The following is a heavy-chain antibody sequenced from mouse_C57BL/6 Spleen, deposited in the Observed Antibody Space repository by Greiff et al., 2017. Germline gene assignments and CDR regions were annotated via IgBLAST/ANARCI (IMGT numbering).Heavy chain of an antibody. D-gene: IGHD2-5*01. CDR1: GYTFTDYY. CDR2: INPNNGGT. CDR3: ASYYSTLYAMDY. V-gene: IGHV1-26*01. J-gene: IGHJ4*01. Sequence: EVQLQQSGPELVKPGASVKISCKASGYTFTDYYMNWVKQSHGKSLEWIGDINPNNGGTSYNQKFMGKATLPVDKSSSTAYMELRILTSEDYSVYYCASYYSTLYAMDYWGQGTSVTVSS.